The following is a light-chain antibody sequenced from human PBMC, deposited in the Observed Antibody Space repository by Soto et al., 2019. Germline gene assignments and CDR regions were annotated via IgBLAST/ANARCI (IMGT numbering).Light chain of an antibody. CDR2: DAS. J-gene: IGKJ5*01. Sequence: EIVLTQSPDTLSLSPGXRATLSCWASHSVTTHLAWFQQRPGQTPRLLIYDASTRAPGIPARFSGRGSGADFTLTISSLESDDFVVYYCRTSSVSFTFRQGTRLDIK. CDR3: RTSSVSFT. V-gene: IGKV3-11*01. CDR1: HSVTTH.